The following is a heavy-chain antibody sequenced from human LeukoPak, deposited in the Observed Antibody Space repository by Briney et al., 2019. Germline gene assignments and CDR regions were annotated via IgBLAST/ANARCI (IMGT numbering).Heavy chain of an antibody. J-gene: IGHJ5*02. CDR1: GYTFTSYG. Sequence: GASVKDSCKASGYTFTSYGISWVRQAPGQGLEWMGWISAYNGNTNYAQKLQGRVTMTTDTSTSTAYMELRSLRSDDTAVYYCARLPSGGSYGWFDPWGQGTLVTVSS. CDR2: ISAYNGNT. CDR3: ARLPSGGSYGWFDP. D-gene: IGHD1-26*01. V-gene: IGHV1-18*01.